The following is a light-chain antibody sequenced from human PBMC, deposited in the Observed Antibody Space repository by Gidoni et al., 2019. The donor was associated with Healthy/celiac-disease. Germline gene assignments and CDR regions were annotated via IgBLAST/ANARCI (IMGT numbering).Light chain of an antibody. CDR3: QQRRNWPPFT. V-gene: IGKV3-11*01. CDR2: DAS. CDR1: QSVSSY. Sequence: EIVVTQTPATLSLSPGERATLSCRASQSVSSYLAWYQQKPCQAPRLLIYDASNRATGIPARFSGSGSGTDFTLPISSLEPEDFAVYYCQQRRNWPPFTFGQGTRLEIK. J-gene: IGKJ5*01.